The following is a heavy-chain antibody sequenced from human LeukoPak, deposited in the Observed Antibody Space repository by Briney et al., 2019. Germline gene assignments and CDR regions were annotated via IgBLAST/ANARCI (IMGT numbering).Heavy chain of an antibody. CDR3: ARGRYSYGYSNY. J-gene: IGHJ4*02. D-gene: IGHD5-18*01. Sequence: PSETLSLTCAVYGGTFSGYYWSWIRQPPGKGLEWIGEINHSGSTNYNPSLKSRVTISVDTSKNQFSLKLSSVTAADTAVYYCARGRYSYGYSNYWGKGTLVTVSS. CDR1: GGTFSGYY. CDR2: INHSGST. V-gene: IGHV4-34*01.